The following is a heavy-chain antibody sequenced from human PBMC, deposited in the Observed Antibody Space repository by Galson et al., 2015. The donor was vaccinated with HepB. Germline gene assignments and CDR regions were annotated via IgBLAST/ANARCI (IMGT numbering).Heavy chain of an antibody. V-gene: IGHV3-11*06. CDR2: ISSSSSYT. Sequence: SLRLSCAASGFTFSDYYMSWIRQAPGKGLEWVSYISSSSSYTNYADSVKGRFTISRDNAKNSLYLQMNSLRAEDTAVYYCARERIDRYDSSGYYPFDIWGQGTMVTVSS. J-gene: IGHJ3*02. CDR1: GFTFSDYY. D-gene: IGHD3-22*01. CDR3: ARERIDRYDSSGYYPFDI.